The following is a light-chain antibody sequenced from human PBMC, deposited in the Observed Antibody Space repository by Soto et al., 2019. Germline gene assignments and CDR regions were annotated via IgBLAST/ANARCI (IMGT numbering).Light chain of an antibody. J-gene: IGKJ5*01. CDR3: QQYNSYPIT. Sequence: IHLTQSPSSLSASAGARVTMTCRASQGISNYLAWSQQKPGKAPESLIYAASSLQSGVPSKFSGSGSGTDFTLTISSLQPEDFATYYCQQYNSYPITFGQGTRLEIK. CDR1: QGISNY. CDR2: AAS. V-gene: IGKV1-16*02.